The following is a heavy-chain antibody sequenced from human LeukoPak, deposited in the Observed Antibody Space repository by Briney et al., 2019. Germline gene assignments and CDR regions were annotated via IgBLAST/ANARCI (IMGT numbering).Heavy chain of an antibody. D-gene: IGHD3-9*01. Sequence: SETLSLTCGVSGGSISISSHYWGWIRQPPGKGLEWLGSIFYSGNTHYNPSLKSPVTISIDTSKNQFSLKVSSVTAADTAIYYCARDLSFDWFPYYFDYWGQGILVTVSS. V-gene: IGHV4-39*07. J-gene: IGHJ4*02. CDR3: ARDLSFDWFPYYFDY. CDR2: IFYSGNT. CDR1: GGSISISSHY.